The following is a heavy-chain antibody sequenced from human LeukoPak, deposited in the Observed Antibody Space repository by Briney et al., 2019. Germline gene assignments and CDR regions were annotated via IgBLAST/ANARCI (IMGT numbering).Heavy chain of an antibody. CDR3: ARQRRSSGWPNDY. V-gene: IGHV5-51*01. D-gene: IGHD6-19*01. Sequence: KPGESLRISCKGSGYSFTSYWIAWVRQMPGKGLEWMGIIYPDDSDTRYSPSFQGQVTITADKSISTAYLQWSSLKASDNAMYYCARQRRSSGWPNDYRGQGTLVTVSS. CDR2: IYPDDSDT. CDR1: GYSFTSYW. J-gene: IGHJ4*02.